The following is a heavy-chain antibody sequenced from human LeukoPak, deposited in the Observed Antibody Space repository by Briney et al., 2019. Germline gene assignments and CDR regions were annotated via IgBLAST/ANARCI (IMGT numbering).Heavy chain of an antibody. CDR3: AKEPLYGYYCDY. Sequence: GGSLRLSCAASGFTFDDYAMHWVRQAPGKGLEWVSGISWNSGSIGYADSVKGRFTISRDNAKNSLYLQMNSLRAEDTAVYYCAKEPLYGYYCDYWGQGTLVTVSS. J-gene: IGHJ4*02. V-gene: IGHV3-9*01. D-gene: IGHD2/OR15-2a*01. CDR2: ISWNSGSI. CDR1: GFTFDDYA.